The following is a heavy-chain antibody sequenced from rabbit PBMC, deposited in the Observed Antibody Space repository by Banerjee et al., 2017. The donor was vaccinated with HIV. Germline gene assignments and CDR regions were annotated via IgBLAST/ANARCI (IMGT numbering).Heavy chain of an antibody. Sequence: QEQLVESGGDLVQPEGSLTLTCTASGFDFSSYGVSWVRQAPGKGLEWIGYIDPIFGSTYYANWVNGRFTITSHNAQNTLYLQLNSLTAADTATYFCVRFASSSGYLAYYFNLWGPGTLVTVS. D-gene: IGHD1-1*01. J-gene: IGHJ4*01. V-gene: IGHV1S47*01. CDR3: VRFASSSGYLAYYFNL. CDR2: IDPIFGST. CDR1: GFDFSSYG.